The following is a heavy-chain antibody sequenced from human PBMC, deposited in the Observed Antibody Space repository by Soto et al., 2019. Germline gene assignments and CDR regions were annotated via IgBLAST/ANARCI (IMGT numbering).Heavy chain of an antibody. Sequence: PSETLSLTCAVYGGSFSGYYWSWIRQPPGKGLEWIGEINHSGSTNYNPSLKSRVTISVDTSKNQFSLKLSSVTAADTAVYYCARGRGGGTSEGTFDYWGQGTLVTVSS. CDR1: GGSFSGYY. CDR3: ARGRGGGTSEGTFDY. CDR2: INHSGST. V-gene: IGHV4-34*01. D-gene: IGHD2-15*01. J-gene: IGHJ4*02.